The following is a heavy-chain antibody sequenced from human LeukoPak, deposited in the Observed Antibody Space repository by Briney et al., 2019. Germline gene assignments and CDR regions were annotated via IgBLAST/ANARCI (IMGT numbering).Heavy chain of an antibody. J-gene: IGHJ4*02. CDR2: IRGSRSGLGSGM. CDR1: GFIFSDYS. Sequence: GGSLRLSCAASGFIFSDYSMNWVRQAPGKGMEWISNIRGSRSGLGSGMYYADSVRGRFTISRDDAKNSLYLQMSSLRAEDTAFYYCARDNNWGFDYWGQGALVTVSS. D-gene: IGHD7-27*01. CDR3: ARDNNWGFDY. V-gene: IGHV3-48*04.